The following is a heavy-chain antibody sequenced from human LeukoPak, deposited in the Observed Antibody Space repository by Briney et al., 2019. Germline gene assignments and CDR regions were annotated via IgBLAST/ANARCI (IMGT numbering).Heavy chain of an antibody. Sequence: GGSLRLSCAASGFTFSSYAMSWVRQAPGKGLEWVSAISGSGGSTYYADSAKGRFTISRDNSKNTLYLQMNSLRAEDTAVYYCAKVPGSGSFTTDYYYNYMDVWGKGTTVTVSS. J-gene: IGHJ6*03. D-gene: IGHD3-10*01. V-gene: IGHV3-23*01. CDR1: GFTFSSYA. CDR2: ISGSGGST. CDR3: AKVPGSGSFTTDYYYNYMDV.